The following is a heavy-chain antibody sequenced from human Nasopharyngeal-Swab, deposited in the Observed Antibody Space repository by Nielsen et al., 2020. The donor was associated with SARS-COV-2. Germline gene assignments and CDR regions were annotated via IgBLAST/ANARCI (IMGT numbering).Heavy chain of an antibody. CDR1: GFTFSSYW. CDR3: ARATIVATIFGYYYYYYMDV. D-gene: IGHD5-12*01. CDR2: IKQDGSEK. V-gene: IGHV3-7*01. J-gene: IGHJ6*03. Sequence: GGSLRLSCAASGFTFSSYWMSWVRQAPGKGLEWVANIKQDGSEKYYVDSVKGRFTISRDNAKNSLYLQMNSLRAEDTAVYYCARATIVATIFGYYYYYYMDVWGKGTTVTFSS.